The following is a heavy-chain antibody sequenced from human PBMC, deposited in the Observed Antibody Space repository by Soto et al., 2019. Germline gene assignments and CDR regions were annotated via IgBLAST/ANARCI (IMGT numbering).Heavy chain of an antibody. CDR2: ISYDGSNK. CDR1: GFTFSSYA. CDR3: AREGAYDYVWGSYRYEGTYYYYGMDV. Sequence: QVQLVESGGGVVQPGRSLRLSCAASGFTFSSYAMHWVRQAPGKGLEWVAVISYDGSNKYYADYVKGRFTISRDNSKNTLYLQMNSLRAEDTAVYYCAREGAYDYVWGSYRYEGTYYYYGMDVWGQGTTVTVSS. D-gene: IGHD3-16*02. V-gene: IGHV3-30-3*01. J-gene: IGHJ6*02.